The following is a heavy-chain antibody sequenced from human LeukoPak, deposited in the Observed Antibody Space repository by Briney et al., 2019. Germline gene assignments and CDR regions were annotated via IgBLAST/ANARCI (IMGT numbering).Heavy chain of an antibody. J-gene: IGHJ4*02. V-gene: IGHV3-53*01. CDR3: ARVLWELLGRGGSYYFDY. D-gene: IGHD1-26*01. CDR2: IYSGGST. CDR1: GLTVSSNY. Sequence: GGSLRLSCAASGLTVSSNYMSWVRQAPGKGLEWVSVIYSGGSTYYADSVKGRFTISRDNSKNTLYLQMNPLRAEDTAVYYCARVLWELLGRGGSYYFDYWGQGALVTVSS.